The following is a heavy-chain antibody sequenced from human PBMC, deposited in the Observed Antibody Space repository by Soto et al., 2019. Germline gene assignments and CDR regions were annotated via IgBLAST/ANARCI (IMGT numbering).Heavy chain of an antibody. J-gene: IGHJ5*02. CDR1: GGSFSGYY. CDR2: INHSGST. CDR3: ARGGIVVVPAAKEALTIWFDP. Sequence: PSETLSLTCAVYGGSFSGYYWSWIRQPPGKGLGWIGEINHSGSTNYNPSLKSRVTISVDTSKNQFSLKLSSVTAADTAVYYCARGGIVVVPAAKEALTIWFDPWGQGTLVTVSS. D-gene: IGHD2-2*01. V-gene: IGHV4-34*01.